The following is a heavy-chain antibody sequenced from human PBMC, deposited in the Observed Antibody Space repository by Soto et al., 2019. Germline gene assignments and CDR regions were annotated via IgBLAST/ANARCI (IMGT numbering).Heavy chain of an antibody. V-gene: IGHV4-59*08. D-gene: IGHD4-17*01. J-gene: IGHJ4*02. CDR2: IYYTGST. Sequence: PSETLSLTCTVSGGSISSYYCSWIRQPPGKGLEWIGYIYYTGSTNYNPSLKSRVTISVDTSKNQFSVKLSSVTAADTAVYYCARQPTVTTLYYFDDSGQGTLVTVSS. CDR3: ARQPTVTTLYYFDD. CDR1: GGSISSYY.